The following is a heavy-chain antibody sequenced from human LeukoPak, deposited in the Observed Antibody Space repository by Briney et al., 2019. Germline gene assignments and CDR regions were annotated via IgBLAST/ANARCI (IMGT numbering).Heavy chain of an antibody. J-gene: IGHJ3*02. V-gene: IGHV3-53*01. CDR3: ARDPSTQDAFDI. Sequence: SGGSVRLSCAASGFDVSSNDIGWVRQAPGKGLEWVSVIYSGGSTYYADSVKGRFTISRDNSKNTLYLQMNSLRAEDTAVYYCARDPSTQDAFDIWGQGTMVTVSS. CDR1: GFDVSSND. CDR2: IYSGGST.